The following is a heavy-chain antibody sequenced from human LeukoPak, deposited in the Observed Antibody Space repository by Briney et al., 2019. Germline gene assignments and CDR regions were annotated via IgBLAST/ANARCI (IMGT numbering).Heavy chain of an antibody. CDR3: ARVSYSSGWYGSYYYYMDV. V-gene: IGHV4-39*07. D-gene: IGHD6-19*01. CDR1: GGSMSSSSYY. J-gene: IGHJ6*03. Sequence: SETLSLTCTVSGGSMSSSSYYWGWIRQPPGKGLEWIGSIYYSGSTYQNPSLKSRVTISVDTSKNQFSLKLSSVTAADTAVYYCARVSYSSGWYGSYYYYMDVWGKGTTVTVSS. CDR2: IYYSGST.